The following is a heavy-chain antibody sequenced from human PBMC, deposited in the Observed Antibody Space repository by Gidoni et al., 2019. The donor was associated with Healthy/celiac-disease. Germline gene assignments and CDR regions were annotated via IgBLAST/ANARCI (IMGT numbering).Heavy chain of an antibody. J-gene: IGHJ5*02. V-gene: IGHV1-69*01. CDR3: ARDLYYGSGSYAAPNWFDP. CDR1: GGTFSSYA. Sequence: QVQLVQSGAEVKKPGSSVKVSCKASGGTFSSYAISWVRQAPGQGLEWMGGIIPIFGTANYAQKFQGRVTITADESTSTAYMELSSLRSEDTAVYYCARDLYYGSGSYAAPNWFDPWGQGTLVTVSS. D-gene: IGHD3-10*01. CDR2: IIPIFGTA.